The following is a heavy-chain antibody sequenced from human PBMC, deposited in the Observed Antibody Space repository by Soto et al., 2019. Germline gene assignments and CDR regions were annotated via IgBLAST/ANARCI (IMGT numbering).Heavy chain of an antibody. D-gene: IGHD6-19*01. CDR1: GFTLTSYA. J-gene: IGHJ6*02. CDR2: ISGSGGTT. Sequence: ELQLLGSGGGLVQHGGSLRLSCAASGFTLTSYAMSWVRQAPGKGLEWVSVISGSGGTTYYADSVKGRFTISRDNSKNTVSLQMNSLRAEDTAVYFCAKDHIEFGDRSGRDLGFRLYYYGMDVWGQGTTVTVSS. V-gene: IGHV3-23*01. CDR3: AKDHIEFGDRSGRDLGFRLYYYGMDV.